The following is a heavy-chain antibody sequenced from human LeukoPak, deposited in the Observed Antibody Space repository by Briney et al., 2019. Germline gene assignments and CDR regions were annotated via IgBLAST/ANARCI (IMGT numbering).Heavy chain of an antibody. J-gene: IGHJ4*02. CDR3: ARDLGWDRYGDYVPLNY. Sequence: ASVKVSCKASGYTFTSYAMNWVRQAPGQGLEWMGIINPSGGSTSYAQKFQGRVTMTRDMSTSTVYMELNSLRAEDTAVYYCARDLGWDRYGDYVPLNYWGQGTLVTVSS. V-gene: IGHV1-46*01. CDR2: INPSGGST. CDR1: GYTFTSYA. D-gene: IGHD4-17*01.